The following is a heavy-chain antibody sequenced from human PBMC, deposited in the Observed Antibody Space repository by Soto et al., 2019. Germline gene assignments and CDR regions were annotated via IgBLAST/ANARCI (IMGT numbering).Heavy chain of an antibody. J-gene: IGHJ6*02. V-gene: IGHV3-23*01. CDR2: ISGSGGST. CDR1: GFTFSSYA. Sequence: GGSLRLSCAASGFTFSSYAMSWVRQAPGKGLEWVSAISGSGGSTYYADSVKGRFTISRDNSKNTLYLQMNSLRAEDTAVYYCAKVFRIPLAPAAPWGDYYYVKVVWAQGTT. CDR3: AKVFRIPLAPAAPWGDYYYVKVV. D-gene: IGHD2-2*01.